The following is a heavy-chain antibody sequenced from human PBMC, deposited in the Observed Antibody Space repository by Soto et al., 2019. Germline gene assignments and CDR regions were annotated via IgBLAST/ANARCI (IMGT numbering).Heavy chain of an antibody. Sequence: ASVTVSCQTSGYTYTSYYMHWVRQAPRQGLEWMGIINPSGGSTSYAQKFQGRVTMTRDTSTSTVYMELSSLRSEDTAVYYCARERRGSSTSLRLEWLPTLYYYYYGMDVWGQGTTVTVSS. CDR2: INPSGGST. J-gene: IGHJ6*02. D-gene: IGHD2-2*01. CDR3: ARERRGSSTSLRLEWLPTLYYYYYGMDV. V-gene: IGHV1-46*01. CDR1: GYTYTSYY.